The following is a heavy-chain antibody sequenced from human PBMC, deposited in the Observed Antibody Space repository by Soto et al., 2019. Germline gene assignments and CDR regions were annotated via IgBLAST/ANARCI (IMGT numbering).Heavy chain of an antibody. V-gene: IGHV4-39*01. D-gene: IGHD2-15*01. Sequence: TLSLTCTVSGGSISSSSYYWGWIRQPPGKGLEWIGSIYYSGSTYYNPSLKSRVTISVDTSKNQFSLKLSSVTAADTAVYYCARHTPAISISDHWGQGTLVTAPQ. CDR3: ARHTPAISISDH. CDR1: GGSISSSSYY. J-gene: IGHJ4*02. CDR2: IYYSGST.